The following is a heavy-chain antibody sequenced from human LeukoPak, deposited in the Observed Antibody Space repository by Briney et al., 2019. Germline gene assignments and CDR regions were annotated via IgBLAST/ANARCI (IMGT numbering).Heavy chain of an antibody. CDR1: GFTFSNYG. V-gene: IGHV3-30*02. CDR2: IHYDGSNK. J-gene: IGHJ6*03. Sequence: PGRSLRLSCAASGFTFSNYGMHWVRQAPGKGLDWVAFIHYDGSNKYYADSVKGRFTISRDDSKNTLYLQMNSLRAEDTAVYYCAKAASKRTDYGDYAFYYYMDVWGKGTTVTISS. CDR3: AKAASKRTDYGDYAFYYYMDV. D-gene: IGHD4-17*01.